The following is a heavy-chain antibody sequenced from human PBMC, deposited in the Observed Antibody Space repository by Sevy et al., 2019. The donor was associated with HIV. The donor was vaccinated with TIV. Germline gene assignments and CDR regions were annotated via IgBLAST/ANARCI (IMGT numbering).Heavy chain of an antibody. D-gene: IGHD1-26*01. CDR1: GGSITSLY. CDR2: IYYNGHI. V-gene: IGHV4-59*08. CDR3: AGENAWGRGYS. J-gene: IGHJ4*02. Sequence: SETLSLTCTVSGGSITSLYWNWIRQPPGKGRGWIANIYYNGHINYNPSLKSRVTLSLDTCKNQFSLRLSSVTAADTAMYYCAGENAWGRGYSWGQGTLVTVSS.